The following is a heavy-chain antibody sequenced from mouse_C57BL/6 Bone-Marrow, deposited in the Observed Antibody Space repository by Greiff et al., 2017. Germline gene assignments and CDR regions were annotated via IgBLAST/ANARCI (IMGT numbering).Heavy chain of an antibody. CDR3: ARRYYYGSGRYFDV. Sequence: VQLKESGGDLVKPGGSLTLSCAASGFTFSSYGMSWVRQPPDKRLEWVATISSGGSYTYYPASVKGRFTISRDNAKNTLYLQISSLKSEDTAMYYCARRYYYGSGRYFDVWGTGTTVTVSS. CDR2: ISSGGSYT. D-gene: IGHD1-1*01. CDR1: GFTFSSYG. J-gene: IGHJ1*03. V-gene: IGHV5-6*01.